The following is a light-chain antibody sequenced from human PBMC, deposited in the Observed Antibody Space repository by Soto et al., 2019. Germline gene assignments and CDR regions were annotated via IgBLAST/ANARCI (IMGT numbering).Light chain of an antibody. J-gene: IGKJ1*01. CDR1: HFDSSINSY. CDR2: GAA. Sequence: EIALTQSPATLSLSPGERATLSCRASHFDSSINSYLAWYQQKPGQAPRLLIHGAASRASGVPDRFSGSVSGTDFTLTISRMEPEDFAVYYCQHYGSSPRTFGQGTKVEIK. V-gene: IGKV3-20*01. CDR3: QHYGSSPRT.